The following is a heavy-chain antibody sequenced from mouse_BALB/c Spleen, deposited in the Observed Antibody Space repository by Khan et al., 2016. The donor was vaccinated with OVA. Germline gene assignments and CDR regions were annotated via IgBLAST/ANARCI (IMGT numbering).Heavy chain of an antibody. CDR2: ISTYYGDV. CDR3: KRGGGGSRFAY. V-gene: IGHV1S137*01. J-gene: IGHJ3*01. CDR1: GYTFTDFT. Sequence: VQLQESGAELVRPGVSVKISCKGSGYTFTDFTIHWVKQSHALSLEWIGVISTYYGDVTYNQKFKGKATMTVDKSSSTTYMELARLTSENSAIYDCKRGGGGSRFAYWGQGTLVTVSA.